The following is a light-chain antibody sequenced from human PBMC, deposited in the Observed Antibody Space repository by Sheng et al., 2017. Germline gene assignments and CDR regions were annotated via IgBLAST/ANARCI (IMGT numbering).Light chain of an antibody. J-gene: IGLJ1*01. CDR3: CSSARGITV. V-gene: IGLV1-40*01. CDR2: GNS. Sequence: QSVLTQPPSVSGAPGQRVTISCTGSSSNIGAGYDVHWYQQLPGTAPKLLIFGNSNRPSGVPDRFSGSKSGTSASLAITGLQADDDADYYCCSSARGITVFGTGTKVTVL. CDR1: SSNIGAGYD.